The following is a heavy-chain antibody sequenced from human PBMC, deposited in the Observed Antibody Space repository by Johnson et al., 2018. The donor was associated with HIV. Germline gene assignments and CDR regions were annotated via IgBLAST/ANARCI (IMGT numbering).Heavy chain of an antibody. J-gene: IGHJ3*02. Sequence: QVQLVESGGGLVKPGGSLRLSCAASGFTFSDYYMTWIRQAPGKGLEWVSYISRSGSTIYYADSVKGRFTISRDNAKNSLYLQMNSLRAEDTAVYYCAKDSFYSGSYGDHDAFDIWGQGTMVTVSS. CDR3: AKDSFYSGSYGDHDAFDI. D-gene: IGHD1-26*01. CDR2: ISRSGSTI. CDR1: GFTFSDYY. V-gene: IGHV3-11*04.